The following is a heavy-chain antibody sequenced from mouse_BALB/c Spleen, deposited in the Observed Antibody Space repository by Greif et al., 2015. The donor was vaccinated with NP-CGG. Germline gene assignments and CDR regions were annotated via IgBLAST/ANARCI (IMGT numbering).Heavy chain of an antibody. CDR3: ARYDYDAWFAY. V-gene: IGHV14-3*02. CDR1: GFNIKDTY. CDR2: IDPANGNT. J-gene: IGHJ3*01. Sequence: VQLQQSGAELVKPGASVKLSCTASGFNIKDTYMHWVKQRPEQGLEWIGRIDPANGNTKYDPKFQGKATITADTSSNTAYLQLSSLTSEDTAVYYCARYDYDAWFAYWGQGTLVTVSA. D-gene: IGHD2-4*01.